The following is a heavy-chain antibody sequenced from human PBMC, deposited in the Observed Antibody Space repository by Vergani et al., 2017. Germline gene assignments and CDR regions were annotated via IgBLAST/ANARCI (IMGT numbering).Heavy chain of an antibody. CDR3: ATLPVAIGFDY. J-gene: IGHJ4*02. Sequence: QVQLVESGGGVVQPGRSLRLSCAASGFTFSSYAMHWVRQAPGKGLEWVAVISYDGSNEYYADSVKGRFTISRDNSKNTLYLQMNSLRAEDTAVYYCATLPVAIGFDYWGQGTLVTVSS. CDR2: ISYDGSNE. D-gene: IGHD2-2*01. V-gene: IGHV3-30-3*01. CDR1: GFTFSSYA.